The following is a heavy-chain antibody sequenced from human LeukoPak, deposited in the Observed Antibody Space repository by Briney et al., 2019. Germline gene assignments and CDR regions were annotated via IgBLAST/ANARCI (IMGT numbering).Heavy chain of an antibody. J-gene: IGHJ4*02. Sequence: SETLSLTCAVYGGSFSGYYWSWIRQPPGKGLEWIGEINHSGSTNYNPSLKSRVTISVDTSKNQFSLKLSSVTAADTAVYYCARVMTTVTTCDYWGQGTLVTVSS. CDR1: GGSFSGYY. CDR3: ARVMTTVTTCDY. D-gene: IGHD4-17*01. CDR2: INHSGST. V-gene: IGHV4-34*01.